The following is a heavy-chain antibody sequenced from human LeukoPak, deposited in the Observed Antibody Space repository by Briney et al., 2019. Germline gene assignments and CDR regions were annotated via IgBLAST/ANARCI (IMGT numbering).Heavy chain of an antibody. V-gene: IGHV1-46*02. CDR1: GYTFNKYY. J-gene: IGHJ4*02. CDR3: ARGEVY. CDR2: INPNGSAT. Sequence: GASVKVSCKTAGYTFNKYYIHWMRQAPGQGLEWIGMINPNGSATTYAPRFQGRVTLTRDLSTRTVYLDLINLGSEDTAIYYCARGEVYWGQGALVTVSS.